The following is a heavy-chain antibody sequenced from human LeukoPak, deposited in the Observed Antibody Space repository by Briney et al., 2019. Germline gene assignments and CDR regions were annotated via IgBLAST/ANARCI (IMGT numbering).Heavy chain of an antibody. CDR1: GGSFSGYY. CDR2: INHSGST. Sequence: SETLSLTCAVYGGSFSGYYWSWIRQPPGKGLEWIGEINHSGSTNYNPSLKSRVTISVDTSKNQFSLKLSSVTAVDTAVYYCARRDSGWPPDYWGQGTLVTVSS. CDR3: ARRDSGWPPDY. J-gene: IGHJ4*02. D-gene: IGHD6-19*01. V-gene: IGHV4-34*01.